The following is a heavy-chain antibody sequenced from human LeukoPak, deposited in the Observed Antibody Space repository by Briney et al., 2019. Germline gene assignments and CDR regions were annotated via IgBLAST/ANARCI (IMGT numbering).Heavy chain of an antibody. J-gene: IGHJ6*03. D-gene: IGHD6-13*01. CDR3: ARLSSWYPGKDYYYMDV. CDR2: IYSGGST. Sequence: QPGGSLRLSCAASGFTVSSNYMSWVRQAPGKGLEWVSVIYSGGSTYYADSVKGRFTISRDNSKNTLYLQMNSLRAEDTAVYYCARLSSWYPGKDYYYMDVWGKGTTVTVSS. V-gene: IGHV3-53*01. CDR1: GFTVSSNY.